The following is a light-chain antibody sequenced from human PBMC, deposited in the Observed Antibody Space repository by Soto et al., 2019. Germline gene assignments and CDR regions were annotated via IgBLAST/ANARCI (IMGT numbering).Light chain of an antibody. V-gene: IGLV1-44*01. CDR2: SNN. Sequence: QSVLTQPPSASGTPGPRFTIACSGSSPNIGSNTVNWYQQLPGTAPKLLIYSNNQRPSGVPDRFSGSKSGTSASLAISGLQSEDEADYYCAAWDDSLNGLFGGGTKLTVL. CDR3: AAWDDSLNGL. CDR1: SPNIGSNT. J-gene: IGLJ2*01.